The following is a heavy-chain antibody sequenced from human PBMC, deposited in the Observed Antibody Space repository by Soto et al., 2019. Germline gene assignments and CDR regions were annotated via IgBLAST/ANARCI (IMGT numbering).Heavy chain of an antibody. V-gene: IGHV5-51*01. CDR2: IYPGDSDT. CDR3: ACLRIAAILDY. CDR1: GYSFTSYW. Sequence: GESLKISCKGSGYSFTSYWIGWVRQMPGKGLEWMGIIYPGDSDTRYSPSFQGQVTISAEKSISTAYLQCISLKASDTAMYFCACLRIAAILDYWGQGTLVTVSS. D-gene: IGHD2-2*02. J-gene: IGHJ4*02.